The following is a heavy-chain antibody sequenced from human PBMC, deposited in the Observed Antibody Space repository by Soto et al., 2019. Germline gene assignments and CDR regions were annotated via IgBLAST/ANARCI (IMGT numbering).Heavy chain of an antibody. V-gene: IGHV5-51*01. CDR2: IYPGDSDT. Sequence: PGESLKISCKGSGSSFTSYWIGWVRQMPGKGLEWMGIIYPGDSDTRYSPSFQGQVTISADKSISTAYLQWSSLKASDTAMYYCARIRNYDSSGYYRNWFDPWGQGTLVTVSS. CDR1: GSSFTSYW. CDR3: ARIRNYDSSGYYRNWFDP. J-gene: IGHJ5*02. D-gene: IGHD3-22*01.